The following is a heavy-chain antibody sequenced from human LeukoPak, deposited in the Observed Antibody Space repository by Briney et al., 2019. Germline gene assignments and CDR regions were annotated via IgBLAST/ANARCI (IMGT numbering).Heavy chain of an antibody. CDR1: GYTFTSYA. D-gene: IGHD1-26*01. J-gene: IGHJ6*03. Sequence: ASVKVSCKASGYTFTSYAISWVRQAPGQGLEWMGGIIPIFGTANYAQKFQGRVTIAADESTSTAYMELSSLRSEDTAVYYCARARNLGIVGAIRNLDSTYYYYYYMDVWGKGTTVTISS. V-gene: IGHV1-69*13. CDR3: ARARNLGIVGAIRNLDSTYYYYYYMDV. CDR2: IIPIFGTA.